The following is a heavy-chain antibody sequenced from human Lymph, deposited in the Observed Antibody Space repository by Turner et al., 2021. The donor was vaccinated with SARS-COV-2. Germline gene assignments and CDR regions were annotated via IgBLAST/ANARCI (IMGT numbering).Heavy chain of an antibody. Sequence: QVQLVPSGAEVKTPGSSVKVSCKASGGTFSSYAITCVRQAPGQGLEWMGGIIPNLAIANYAQKFQGRVTITADKSTSTAYMELSSLRSEDTAVYYCARDSPYCSSTSCYDPWGQGTLVTVSS. CDR2: IIPNLAIA. D-gene: IGHD2-2*01. J-gene: IGHJ5*02. V-gene: IGHV1-69*10. CDR3: ARDSPYCSSTSCYDP. CDR1: GGTFSSYA.